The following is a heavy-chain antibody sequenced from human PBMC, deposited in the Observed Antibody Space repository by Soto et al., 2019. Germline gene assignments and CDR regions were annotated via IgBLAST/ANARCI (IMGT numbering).Heavy chain of an antibody. V-gene: IGHV1-18*01. CDR2: ISAYNGNT. J-gene: IGHJ4*02. D-gene: IGHD3-16*02. CDR1: GYTFTSYG. Sequence: QVQLVQSGAEVKKPGASVKVSCKASGYTFTSYGISWVRQAPGQGLEWMGWISAYNGNTNYAQKLQGRVTMTTDTSTSTAYMELRSLSSDDTAVYYCARDSRIMITFGGVIVIPEPFDYWGQGTLVTVSS. CDR3: ARDSRIMITFGGVIVIPEPFDY.